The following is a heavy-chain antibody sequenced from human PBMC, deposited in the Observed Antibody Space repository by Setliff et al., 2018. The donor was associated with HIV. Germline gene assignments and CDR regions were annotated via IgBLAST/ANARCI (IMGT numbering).Heavy chain of an antibody. CDR3: ARGFRSVRIFGIDY. Sequence: PSETLSLTCTVSGGSISSHFWSWIRQPPGKRLEWIGYIYYSGSTNYNPSLKSRVTIAVDTSKNQFSLKLSSVTAADTAVYYCARGFRSVRIFGIDYWGQGTLVTVSS. CDR1: GGSISSHF. J-gene: IGHJ4*02. D-gene: IGHD3-3*01. CDR2: IYYSGST. V-gene: IGHV4-59*11.